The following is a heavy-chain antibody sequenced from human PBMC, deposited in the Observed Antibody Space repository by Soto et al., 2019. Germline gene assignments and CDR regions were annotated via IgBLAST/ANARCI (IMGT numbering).Heavy chain of an antibody. CDR2: IYSGGST. CDR1: GFTVSSNY. Sequence: GGSLRLSCAASGFTVSSNYMSWVRQAPGKGLEWVSVIYSGGSTYYADSVKGRFTISRDNSKNTLYLQMNSLRAEDTAVYYCARESVITIFPYYYGMDVWGQGTTVTVSS. CDR3: ARESVITIFPYYYGMDV. D-gene: IGHD3-3*01. V-gene: IGHV3-53*01. J-gene: IGHJ6*02.